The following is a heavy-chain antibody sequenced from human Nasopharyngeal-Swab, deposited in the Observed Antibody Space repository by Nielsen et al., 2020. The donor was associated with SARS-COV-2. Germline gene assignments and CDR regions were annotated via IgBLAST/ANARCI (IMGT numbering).Heavy chain of an antibody. CDR2: ITVYSGHT. CDR3: AREGTHYDTSGYFPDY. V-gene: IGHV1-18*01. D-gene: IGHD3-22*01. Sequence: ASVKVSCKASGYTFTTFDINWVRQAPGQGLEWMGWITVYSGHTKYAQNFQGRVTMTTETSTSTAFMELRSLRSGDTAVYYCAREGTHYDTSGYFPDYWGQGTLVTVSS. CDR1: GYTFTTFD. J-gene: IGHJ4*02.